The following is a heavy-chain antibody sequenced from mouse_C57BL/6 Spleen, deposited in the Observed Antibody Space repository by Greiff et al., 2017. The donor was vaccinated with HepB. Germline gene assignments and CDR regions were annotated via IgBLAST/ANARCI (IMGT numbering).Heavy chain of an antibody. CDR2: IWSGGST. CDR1: GFSLTSYG. Sequence: QVQLKESGPGLVQPSQSLSITCTVSGFSLTSYGVHWVRQSPGKGLEWLGVIWSGGSTDYNAAFVSRLSISKDNSKSQVVFKMNSLQADDTAIYYCARPGGNYVGAMDYWGQGTSVTVSS. V-gene: IGHV2-2*01. J-gene: IGHJ4*01. CDR3: ARPGGNYVGAMDY. D-gene: IGHD2-1*01.